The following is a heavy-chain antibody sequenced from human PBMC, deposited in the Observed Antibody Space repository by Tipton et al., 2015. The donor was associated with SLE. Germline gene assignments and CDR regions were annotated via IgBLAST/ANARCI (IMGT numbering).Heavy chain of an antibody. J-gene: IGHJ4*02. CDR1: GGSISGYY. CDR3: ARGGGSYYDY. V-gene: IGHV4-4*07. D-gene: IGHD1-26*01. CDR2: VYSSGST. Sequence: TLSLTCTVSGGSISGYYWSWIRQPAGKGLEWIGRVYSSGSTIYNHSIKSRITLSLDTSKNQFSLRVNSVTAADTAVYYCARGGGSYYDYWGQGTLVTVSS.